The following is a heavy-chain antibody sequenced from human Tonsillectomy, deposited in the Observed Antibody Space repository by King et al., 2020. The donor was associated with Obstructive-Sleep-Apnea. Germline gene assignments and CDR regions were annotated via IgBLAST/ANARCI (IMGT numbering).Heavy chain of an antibody. D-gene: IGHD5-12*01. J-gene: IGHJ4*02. CDR2: ISSSSSYI. Sequence: VQLVESGGGLVKPGGSLRLSCAASGFTFSSYSMNWVRQAPGKGLEWVSSISSSSSYIYYADSVKGRFTISRDNAKNSLYLQMNSLRAEDTAVYYCARDPSSYMGGYDWGQGTLVTVSS. CDR1: GFTFSSYS. V-gene: IGHV3-21*01. CDR3: ARDPSSYMGGYD.